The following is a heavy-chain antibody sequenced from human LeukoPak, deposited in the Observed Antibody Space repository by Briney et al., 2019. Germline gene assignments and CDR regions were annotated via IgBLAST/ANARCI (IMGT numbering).Heavy chain of an antibody. CDR1: GGSISSYY. Sequence: PSETLSLTCTVSGGSISSYYWSWIRQPAGKGLEWIGRIYSSGSTNYNPSLKSRVTMSVDTSKNQFSLKLSSVTAADTSVYYCAIERSGYYEHYYFDYGGQGTLVTVSS. J-gene: IGHJ4*02. CDR3: AIERSGYYEHYYFDY. CDR2: IYSSGST. V-gene: IGHV4-4*07. D-gene: IGHD5-18*01.